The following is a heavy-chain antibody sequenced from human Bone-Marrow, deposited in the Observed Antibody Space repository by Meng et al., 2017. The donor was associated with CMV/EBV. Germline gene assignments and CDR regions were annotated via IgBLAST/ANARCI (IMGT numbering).Heavy chain of an antibody. Sequence: ASVKVSCKASGYTFIGYYIHWVRQAPGQGLEWMAWINPSSGGTNYAQKFQGRVTVTRDTSISTAYTELSRLRSDDTAVYYCARDWRGYCGSTSCRTVEFDYWGQGTLVTVSS. CDR2: INPSSGGT. J-gene: IGHJ4*02. CDR3: ARDWRGYCGSTSCRTVEFDY. D-gene: IGHD2-2*01. V-gene: IGHV1-2*02. CDR1: GYTFIGYY.